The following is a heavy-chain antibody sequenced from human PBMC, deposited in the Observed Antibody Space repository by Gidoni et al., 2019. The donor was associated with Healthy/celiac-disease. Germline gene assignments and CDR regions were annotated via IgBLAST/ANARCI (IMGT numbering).Heavy chain of an antibody. J-gene: IGHJ4*02. CDR3: ARGVGAFDY. D-gene: IGHD2-15*01. Sequence: QVQLVQSGAEVKKRGSSVQVSCKASGGTLSSYAISWVRQARGQGLEWMGGIIAIFGSANYAQKFQARVTITADESTSTAYMELSSLRSEDTAVYYCARGVGAFDYWGQGTLVTVSS. CDR2: IIAIFGSA. CDR1: GGTLSSYA. V-gene: IGHV1-69*01.